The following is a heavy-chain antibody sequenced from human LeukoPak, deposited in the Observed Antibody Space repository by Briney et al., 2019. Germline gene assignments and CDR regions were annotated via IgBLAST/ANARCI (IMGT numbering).Heavy chain of an antibody. CDR1: RFTFSNYG. CDR2: ISSSSSTI. CDR3: ARVEGLSYYYYYYGMDV. D-gene: IGHD4/OR15-4a*01. Sequence: QAGGSLRLSCAASRFTFSNYGVNWVRQAPGKGLEWVSYISSSSSTIYYADSVKGRFTISRDNAKNSLYLQMNSLRDEDTAVYYCARVEGLSYYYYYYGMDVWGQGTTVTVSS. V-gene: IGHV3-48*02. J-gene: IGHJ6*02.